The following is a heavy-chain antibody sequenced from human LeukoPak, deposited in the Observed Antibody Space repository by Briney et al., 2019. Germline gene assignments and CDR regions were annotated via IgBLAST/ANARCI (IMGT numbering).Heavy chain of an antibody. CDR3: ARDSGYYYDSSGYSEIDY. V-gene: IGHV3-33*01. CDR1: GFTFSSYG. Sequence: GGSLRLSCAASGFTFSSYGMHWVRQAPGKGLEWVAVIWYDGSNKYYADSVKGRFTISRDNSKNTLYLQMNSLRAEDTAVYYCARDSGYYYDSSGYSEIDYWGQGTTVTVSS. D-gene: IGHD3-22*01. CDR2: IWYDGSNK. J-gene: IGHJ4*03.